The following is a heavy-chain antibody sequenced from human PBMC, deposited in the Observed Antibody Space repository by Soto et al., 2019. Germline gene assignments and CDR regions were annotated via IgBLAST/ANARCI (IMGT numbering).Heavy chain of an antibody. Sequence: QVQLVESGGGVVQPGRSLRLSCAASGFTFSTYGMHWVRQAPGKGLEWVAVIWYDGSNKYYADSVKGRFTISRDNSKNTLYLQMNSLRAEDTAVYYCARETDYFDYWGQGTLVTVSS. CDR3: ARETDYFDY. J-gene: IGHJ4*02. CDR1: GFTFSTYG. CDR2: IWYDGSNK. V-gene: IGHV3-33*01.